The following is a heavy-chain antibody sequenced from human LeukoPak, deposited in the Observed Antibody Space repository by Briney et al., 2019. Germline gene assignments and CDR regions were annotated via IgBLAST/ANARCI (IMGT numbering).Heavy chain of an antibody. CDR1: GFTVSSKY. V-gene: IGHV3-66*01. CDR2: IYSGGST. CDR3: AREGGSSWFDY. D-gene: IGHD6-13*01. J-gene: IGHJ4*02. Sequence: GGSLRLSCAASGFTVSSKYMSWVRQAPGKGLEWVSVIYSGGSTYYADSVKGRFTISRDNSKKTVYLQMNSLRGEDTAVYYCAREGGSSWFDYWGQGTLVTVSS.